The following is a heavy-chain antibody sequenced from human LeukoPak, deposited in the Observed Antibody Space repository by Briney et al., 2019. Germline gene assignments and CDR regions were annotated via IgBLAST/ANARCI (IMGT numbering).Heavy chain of an antibody. Sequence: GGSLRLSCAASGFSFSNYAMSWVRQAPGKGLEWVSAISSSGGSTYYTDTVKGRFTISRDNSKNTLYLQMNSLRAEDTAVYYCAKVGYSYGFYYYMDVWGKGTTVTVSS. J-gene: IGHJ6*03. CDR1: GFSFSNYA. CDR2: ISSSGGST. D-gene: IGHD5-18*01. CDR3: AKVGYSYGFYYYMDV. V-gene: IGHV3-23*01.